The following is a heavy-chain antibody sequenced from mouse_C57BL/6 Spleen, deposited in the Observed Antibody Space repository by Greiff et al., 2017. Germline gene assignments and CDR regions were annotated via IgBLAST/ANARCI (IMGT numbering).Heavy chain of an antibody. CDR3: ARGELGQEAWFAY. V-gene: IGHV1-53*01. CDR1: GYTFTSYW. D-gene: IGHD4-1*01. Sequence: QVQLQQSGTELVKPGASVKLSCKASGYTFTSYWMHWVKQRPGQGLEWIGNINPSNGGPNYNEKFKSKATLTVDKSSSTAYMQLSSLTSEDSAVYYCARGELGQEAWFAYWGQGTLVTVSA. J-gene: IGHJ3*01. CDR2: INPSNGGP.